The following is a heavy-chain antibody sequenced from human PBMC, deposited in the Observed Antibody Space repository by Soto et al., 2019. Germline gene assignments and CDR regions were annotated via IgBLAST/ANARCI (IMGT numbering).Heavy chain of an antibody. V-gene: IGHV4-31*03. D-gene: IGHD4-17*01. CDR1: GVSISSGGYY. CDR2: IYYSGST. CDR3: ASVGLTTVTDHFDY. J-gene: IGHJ4*02. Sequence: SETLSLTCSVSGVSISSGGYYWIWIRQHPGKGLEWIGYIYYSGSTYYNPSLKSRVTISVDTSKNQFSLKLSSVTAADTAVYYCASVGLTTVTDHFDYWGQGTLVTVSS.